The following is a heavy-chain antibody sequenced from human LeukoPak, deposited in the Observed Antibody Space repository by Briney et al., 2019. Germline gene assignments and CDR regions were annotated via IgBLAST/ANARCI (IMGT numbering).Heavy chain of an antibody. Sequence: SQTLSLTCTVSGGSISSGGHYWSWIRQPPGEGLEWFGYIYYSGSTYYHPSLKSRVTISLDTSKNQFSLKLSSVTAADTAVYYCARVTTVTTSFHFDYWGQGTLVTVSS. J-gene: IGHJ4*02. CDR3: ARVTTVTTSFHFDY. CDR1: GGSISSGGHY. D-gene: IGHD4-17*01. V-gene: IGHV4-30-4*01. CDR2: IYYSGST.